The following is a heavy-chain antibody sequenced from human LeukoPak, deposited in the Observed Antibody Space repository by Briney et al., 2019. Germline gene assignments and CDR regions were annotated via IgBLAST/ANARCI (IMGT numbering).Heavy chain of an antibody. CDR2: IYSGGGT. Sequence: GGSLRLSCAASGFTVSSNYMSWVRQAPGKGLEWVSVIYSGGGTYHADSVKGRFTISRDNSKNTLYLQMNSLRAEDTAVYYCATIHSDGDFDSWGQGTLVTVSS. CDR1: GFTVSSNY. V-gene: IGHV3-53*01. J-gene: IGHJ4*02. D-gene: IGHD4-17*01. CDR3: ATIHSDGDFDS.